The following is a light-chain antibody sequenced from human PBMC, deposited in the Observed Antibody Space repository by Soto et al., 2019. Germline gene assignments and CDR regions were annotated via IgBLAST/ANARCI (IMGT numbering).Light chain of an antibody. CDR2: DAS. V-gene: IGKV1-33*01. Sequence: DIPMTQSPSSLSASVGDRVTSTCQASQDISNYLNWYQQKPGKAPKLLIYDASNLETGVPSRFSGSGSGTEFTFTISSLQPEDIATYYCQQYDNLPRSFGQGTKLEIK. CDR1: QDISNY. J-gene: IGKJ2*01. CDR3: QQYDNLPRS.